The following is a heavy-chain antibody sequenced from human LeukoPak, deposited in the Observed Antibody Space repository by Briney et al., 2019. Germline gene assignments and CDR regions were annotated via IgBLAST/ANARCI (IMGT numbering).Heavy chain of an antibody. Sequence: SETLSLTCTVSSGSLSSHYWSWIRQSLGKGLEWIGYIYYSGTTNYNPSLKSRVTISVDTSKNQFSLKLSSVTAADTAVYYCARDLSLDYWGQGTLVTVSS. CDR1: SGSLSSHY. CDR3: ARDLSLDY. J-gene: IGHJ4*02. V-gene: IGHV4-59*11. CDR2: IYYSGTT.